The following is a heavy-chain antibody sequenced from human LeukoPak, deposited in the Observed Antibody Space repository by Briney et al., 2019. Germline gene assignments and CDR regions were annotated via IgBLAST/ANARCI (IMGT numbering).Heavy chain of an antibody. D-gene: IGHD3-10*01. CDR1: GFTFSSYG. V-gene: IGHV3-30*03. J-gene: IGHJ6*04. CDR3: MSGFCYGMDV. CDR2: ISYDGSKK. Sequence: ARSLRLSCAASGFTFSSYGMHWVHHAPGKGLDWVAVISYDGSKKYYADSVKGRFTISRDNSKNTLYLQMNSLSAGDTAVYYCMSGFCYGMDVWGKGTTVTVSS.